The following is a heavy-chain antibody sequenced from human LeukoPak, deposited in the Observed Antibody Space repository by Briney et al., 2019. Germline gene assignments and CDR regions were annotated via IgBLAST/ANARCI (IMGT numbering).Heavy chain of an antibody. CDR2: IYYTET. CDR1: GGSVSNYY. D-gene: IGHD3-9*01. V-gene: IGHV4-59*02. CDR3: ARNGHDILTGPPYYYYYMDV. J-gene: IGHJ6*03. Sequence: SETLSLTCTVSGGSVSNYYWSWIRQSPGKGLEWIGYIYYTETSYNPSLKSRVTISADTSKNQFSLKLYSVTAADTAVYYCARNGHDILTGPPYYYYYMDVWGKGTTVTISS.